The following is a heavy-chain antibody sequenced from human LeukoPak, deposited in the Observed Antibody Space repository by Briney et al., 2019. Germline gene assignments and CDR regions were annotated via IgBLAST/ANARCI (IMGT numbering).Heavy chain of an antibody. V-gene: IGHV3-20*04. CDR3: AKSDDSSGYYSGAFDI. CDR2: INWNGGST. D-gene: IGHD3-22*01. CDR1: GFTFDDYG. J-gene: IGHJ3*02. Sequence: GGSLRLSCAASGFTFDDYGMSWVRQAPGKGLEWVSGINWNGGSTGYADSVKGRFTISRDNSKNTLYLQMNSLRAEDTAVYYCAKSDDSSGYYSGAFDIWGQGTMVTVSS.